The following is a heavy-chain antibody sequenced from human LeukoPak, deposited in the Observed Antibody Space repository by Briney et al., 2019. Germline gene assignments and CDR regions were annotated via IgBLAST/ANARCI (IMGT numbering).Heavy chain of an antibody. Sequence: SETLSLTCTVSGGSIRSSYYYWSWIRQHPGKGLEWIGYIYYSGSAYYNPSLKSRVTISVDTSENQFSLKLSSVTAADTAVYYCARVNYGSATKEDYWGQGTLVTVSS. V-gene: IGHV4-31*03. J-gene: IGHJ4*02. CDR1: GGSIRSSYYY. CDR3: ARVNYGSATKEDY. D-gene: IGHD3-10*01. CDR2: IYYSGSA.